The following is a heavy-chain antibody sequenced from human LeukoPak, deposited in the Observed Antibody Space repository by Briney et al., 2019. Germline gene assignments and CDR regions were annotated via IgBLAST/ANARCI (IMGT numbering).Heavy chain of an antibody. Sequence: LPGGSLRLSCAASGFTFSSYAMSWVRQAPGKGLEWVSAIRGSGGSTYYADSVKGRFTISRDNSKNTLYLQMNSLRAEDTAVYYCAKDYGLLWFGELYGYFDYWGQGTLVTGSS. J-gene: IGHJ4*02. D-gene: IGHD3-10*01. CDR2: IRGSGGST. V-gene: IGHV3-23*01. CDR3: AKDYGLLWFGELYGYFDY. CDR1: GFTFSSYA.